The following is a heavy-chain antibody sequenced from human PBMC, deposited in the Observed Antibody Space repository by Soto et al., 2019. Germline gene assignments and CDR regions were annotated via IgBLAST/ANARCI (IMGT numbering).Heavy chain of an antibody. CDR2: ISAYNGNT. D-gene: IGHD1-1*01. Sequence: GASVKVSCKASGYSFTSYGISWVRQAPGQGLEWMGWISAYNGNTNYAQTLQGRVTMTTDKSTSTAYMELRSLRSDDTAVYYCARDIATIPSNWFDPWGQGTLVTVSS. CDR1: GYSFTSYG. V-gene: IGHV1-18*04. CDR3: ARDIATIPSNWFDP. J-gene: IGHJ5*02.